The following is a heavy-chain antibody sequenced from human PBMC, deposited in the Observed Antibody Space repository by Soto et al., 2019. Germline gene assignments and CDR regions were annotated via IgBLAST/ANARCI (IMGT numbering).Heavy chain of an antibody. Sequence: EVQLVESGGGLVQPGGSLRLSCAASGFTVSSNYMSWVRQAPGKALEWVSVIYSGGSTYYADSVKGRFTISRDNSKNTLYLQMNSLRAEDTAVYYCARDLSPDYGDSPYGMDVWGQGTTVTVSS. CDR1: GFTVSSNY. V-gene: IGHV3-66*01. CDR3: ARDLSPDYGDSPYGMDV. D-gene: IGHD4-17*01. CDR2: IYSGGST. J-gene: IGHJ6*02.